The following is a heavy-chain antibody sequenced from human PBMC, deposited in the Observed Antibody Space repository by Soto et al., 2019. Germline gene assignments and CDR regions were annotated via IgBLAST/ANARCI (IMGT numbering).Heavy chain of an antibody. CDR1: GFTVSSNY. CDR2: IYSGGST. V-gene: IGHV3-53*02. J-gene: IGHJ4*02. CDR3: ARGLSIAARGGGDY. D-gene: IGHD6-6*01. Sequence: EVQLVETGGGLIQPGGSLRLSCAASGFTVSSNYMTWVRQAPGKGLEWVSVIYSGGSTLYADSGKGRFSISRDNYKNPRYLQRTSLGAEDTAVYYCARGLSIAARGGGDYWGQGTLVTVPP.